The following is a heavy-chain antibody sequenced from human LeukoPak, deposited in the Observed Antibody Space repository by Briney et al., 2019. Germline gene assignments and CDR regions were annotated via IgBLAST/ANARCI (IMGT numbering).Heavy chain of an antibody. CDR1: GFTFDDYG. D-gene: IGHD6-6*01. V-gene: IGHV3-20*04. J-gene: IGHJ4*02. CDR2: INWNGGST. CDR3: ARDGPYSSSSLDLDY. Sequence: GGSLGLSCAASGFTFDDYGMSWVRQAPGKGLEWVSGINWNGGSTGYADSVKGRFTISRDNAKNSLYLQMNSLRAEDTALYYCARDGPYSSSSLDLDYWGQGTLVTVSS.